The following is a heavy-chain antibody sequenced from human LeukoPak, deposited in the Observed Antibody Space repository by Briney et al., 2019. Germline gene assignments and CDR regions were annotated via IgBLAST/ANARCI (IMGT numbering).Heavy chain of an antibody. CDR2: ISSYNGNT. CDR1: GYTFTNYG. Sequence: ASVKVSCTASGYTFTNYGFSWVRQAPGQGLEWMGWISSYNGNTRYAEKLQGRVTMTTDTSTTTAYMELRSLRSDDTAVYYCARGGGLYLLLDVWGTGTTVTVSS. CDR3: ARGGGLYLLLDV. J-gene: IGHJ6*04. V-gene: IGHV1-18*01. D-gene: IGHD6-19*01.